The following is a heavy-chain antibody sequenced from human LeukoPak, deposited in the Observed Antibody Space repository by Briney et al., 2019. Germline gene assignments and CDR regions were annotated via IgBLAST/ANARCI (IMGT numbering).Heavy chain of an antibody. Sequence: SGPTLVKPTQTLTLTCTFSGFSLSTSGVGVGWIRQPPGKALEWLALIYWSDDKRYSPSLKSRLTITKDTSKNQVVLTMTNMDPVDTATYYCAHRRGWLRPTNAFDIWGQGTMVTVSS. CDR3: AHRRGWLRPTNAFDI. CDR1: GFSLSTSGVG. J-gene: IGHJ3*02. D-gene: IGHD5-12*01. CDR2: IYWSDDK. V-gene: IGHV2-5*01.